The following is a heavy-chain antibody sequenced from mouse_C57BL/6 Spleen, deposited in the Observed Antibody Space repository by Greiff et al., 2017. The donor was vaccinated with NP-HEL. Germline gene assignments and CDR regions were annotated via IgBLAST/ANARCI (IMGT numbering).Heavy chain of an antibody. CDR2: IDPSDSYT. J-gene: IGHJ3*01. CDR3: ARCYGSSPAWFAY. Sequence: QVQLKQPGAELVMPGASVKLSCKASGYTFTSYWMHWVKQRPGQGLEWIGEIDPSDSYTNYNQKFKGKSTLTVDKSSSTAYMQLSSLTSEDSAVYYCARCYGSSPAWFAYWGQGTLVTVSA. CDR1: GYTFTSYW. V-gene: IGHV1-69*01. D-gene: IGHD1-1*01.